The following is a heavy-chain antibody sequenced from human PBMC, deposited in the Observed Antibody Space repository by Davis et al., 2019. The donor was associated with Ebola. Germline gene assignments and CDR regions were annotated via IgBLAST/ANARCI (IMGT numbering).Heavy chain of an antibody. D-gene: IGHD6-13*01. CDR3: ARSTDRGAAARTGHYYGMDV. CDR1: GGSISSYY. Sequence: SETLSLTCTVSGGSISSYYWSWIRQPPGKGLEWIGYIYYSGSTNYNPSLKSRVTISVDTSKNQFSLKLSSVTAADPAVYYCARSTDRGAAARTGHYYGMDVWGQGTTVTVSS. V-gene: IGHV4-59*01. J-gene: IGHJ6*02. CDR2: IYYSGST.